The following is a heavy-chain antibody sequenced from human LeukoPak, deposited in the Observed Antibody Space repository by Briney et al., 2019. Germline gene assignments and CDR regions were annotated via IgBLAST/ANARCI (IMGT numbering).Heavy chain of an antibody. CDR3: AKDRAERLGYSCGCYSRVPSPFDC. CDR1: GFTFSSYA. V-gene: IGHV3-23*01. CDR2: ISGSGGST. D-gene: IGHD6-19*01. J-gene: IGHJ4*02. Sequence: GGSLRVSCEASGFTFSSYAMSWVRQAPGKGLEWVAAISGSGGSTYYADYVKGRFTISRDNSKNTLYLEMKSLRADGTAVYYLAKDRAERLGYSCGCYSRVPSPFDCWGEARLVSVSS.